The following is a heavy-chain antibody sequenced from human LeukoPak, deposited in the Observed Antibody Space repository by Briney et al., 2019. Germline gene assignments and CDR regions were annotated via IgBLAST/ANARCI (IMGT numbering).Heavy chain of an antibody. J-gene: IGHJ5*02. CDR1: GYTFTSYG. CDR3: AIGKTSSTIFGVVRLWFDP. CDR2: MNPNSGNT. Sequence: ASVKVSCKASGYTFTSYGISWVRQAPGQGLEWMGWMNPNSGNTGYAQKFQGRVTMTRNTSISTAYMELSSLRSEDTAVYYCAIGKTSSTIFGVVRLWFDPWGQGTLVTVSS. V-gene: IGHV1-8*02. D-gene: IGHD3-3*01.